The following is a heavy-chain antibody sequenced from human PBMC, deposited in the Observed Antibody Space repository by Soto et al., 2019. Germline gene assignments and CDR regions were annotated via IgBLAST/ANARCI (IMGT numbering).Heavy chain of an antibody. CDR1: GFTLSGYS. Sequence: GGTLRLPCAASGFTLSGYSMNWVRQAPGKGLEWASSISSSTSYIYSADSVKARFPISRDNAKNSLYLQINSLRAEATAVYHCSSLHLVYFDYWGQGTLVTVSS. CDR2: ISSSTSYI. CDR3: SSLHLVYFDY. V-gene: IGHV3-21*01. J-gene: IGHJ4*02. D-gene: IGHD6-13*01.